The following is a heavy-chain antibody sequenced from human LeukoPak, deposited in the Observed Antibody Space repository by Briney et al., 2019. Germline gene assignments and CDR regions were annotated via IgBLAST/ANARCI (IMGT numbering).Heavy chain of an antibody. D-gene: IGHD5-18*01. CDR3: AGGGVDSYGYSHWYFDL. CDR1: GGSISSYY. CDR2: IYYTGST. V-gene: IGHV4-59*01. Sequence: SETLSLTCTVSGGSISSYYWSWIRQPPGKGLEWIGYIYYTGSTNYNPSLKSRVTISVDTSKNQFSLKLSSVTAADTAVYYCAGGGVDSYGYSHWYFDLWGRGTLVTVSS. J-gene: IGHJ2*01.